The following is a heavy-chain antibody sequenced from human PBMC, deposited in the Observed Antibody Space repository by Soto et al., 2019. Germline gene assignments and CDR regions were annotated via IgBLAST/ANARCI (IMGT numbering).Heavy chain of an antibody. Sequence: SVKVSCKASGGTFSSYAISWVRQAPGQGLEWMGGTIPIFGTANYAQKFQGRVTITADESTSTAYMELSSLRSEDTAVYYCARDPPRARGYCTNGVCSPNWFDPWGQGTLVTVSS. CDR2: TIPIFGTA. D-gene: IGHD2-8*01. V-gene: IGHV1-69*13. J-gene: IGHJ5*02. CDR1: GGTFSSYA. CDR3: ARDPPRARGYCTNGVCSPNWFDP.